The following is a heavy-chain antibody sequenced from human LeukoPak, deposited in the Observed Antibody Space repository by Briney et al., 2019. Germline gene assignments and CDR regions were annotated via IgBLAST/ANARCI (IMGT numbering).Heavy chain of an antibody. D-gene: IGHD7-27*01. V-gene: IGHV4-59*01. J-gene: IGHJ4*02. CDR3: ARDSANWGSWGFDY. CDR2: IYYSGST. Sequence: SETLSLTCTVPGGSISSYYWSWIRQPPGKGLEWIGYIYYSGSTNYNPSLKSRVTISVDTSKNQFSLKLSSVTAADTAVYYCARDSANWGSWGFDYWGQGTLVTVSS. CDR1: GGSISSYY.